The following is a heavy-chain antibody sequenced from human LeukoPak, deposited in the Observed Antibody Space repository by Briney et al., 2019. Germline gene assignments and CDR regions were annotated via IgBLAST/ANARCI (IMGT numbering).Heavy chain of an antibody. CDR2: IKQVGSEK. J-gene: IGHJ3*02. CDR3: ARDPRARGSYLYAFDI. V-gene: IGHV3-7*01. Sequence: GGSLRLSCAATGFTFSSYWMSWVRQAPGKGLEWVANIKQVGSEKYYVDSVKGRFTISRDNAKNSLYLQMNSLRAEDTAVYYCARDPRARGSYLYAFDIWGQGTMVTVSS. D-gene: IGHD1-26*01. CDR1: GFTFSSYW.